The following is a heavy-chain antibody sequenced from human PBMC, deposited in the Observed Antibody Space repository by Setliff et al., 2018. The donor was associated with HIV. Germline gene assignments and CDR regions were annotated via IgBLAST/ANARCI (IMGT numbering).Heavy chain of an antibody. CDR1: GFTFSYFW. Sequence: GGSLRLSCAASGFTFSYFWMHWVRQAPGKGLEWVSAISRSADTTYYADSVKGRFTISRDDSKNTVYLQMNSLRAEDTAVYYCARAIEDVLRYFDWLSPYYYGMDVWGQGTTVTVSS. J-gene: IGHJ6*02. CDR2: ISRSADTT. D-gene: IGHD3-9*01. V-gene: IGHV3-23*01. CDR3: ARAIEDVLRYFDWLSPYYYGMDV.